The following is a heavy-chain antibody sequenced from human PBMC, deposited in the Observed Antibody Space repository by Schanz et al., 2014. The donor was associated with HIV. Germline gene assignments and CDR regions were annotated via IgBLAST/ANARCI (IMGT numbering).Heavy chain of an antibody. D-gene: IGHD6-13*01. J-gene: IGHJ6*02. Sequence: QEQLVESGGGVVQPGRSLRLSCAASGFTFSDYGMHWARQAPGKGLEWVAVIWDDGSDKYYGDSVKGRFTISRDNSKNTLYLQMNSLRADDTAVYYCAREIGGQQLAGNQYYYHYYGMDVWGQGTTVTVSS. V-gene: IGHV3-33*01. CDR3: AREIGGQQLAGNQYYYHYYGMDV. CDR1: GFTFSDYG. CDR2: IWDDGSDK.